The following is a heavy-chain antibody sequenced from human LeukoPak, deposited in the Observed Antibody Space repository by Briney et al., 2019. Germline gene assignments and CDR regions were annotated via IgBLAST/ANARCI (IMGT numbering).Heavy chain of an antibody. V-gene: IGHV3-30*18. D-gene: IGHD6-13*01. CDR1: GVTFRSYG. J-gene: IGHJ4*02. CDR3: AKEIAERYTSSWPFDY. CDR2: ISCGGSTK. Sequence: GGSLRLSCAASGVTFRSYGMHWVRQAPGKGLEWVAVISCGGSTKLYGDCVKGRFPLSRDDSKNTLFLQMNSLITEDTAVYYCAKEIAERYTSSWPFDYWGQGNLVTVSS.